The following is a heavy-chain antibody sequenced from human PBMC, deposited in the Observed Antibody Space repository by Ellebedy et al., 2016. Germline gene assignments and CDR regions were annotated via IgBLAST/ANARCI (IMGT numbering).Heavy chain of an antibody. V-gene: IGHV4-30-4*01. D-gene: IGHD6-19*01. CDR1: GGAVNSGDYF. Sequence: SETLSLTCTVSGGAVNSGDYFWSWIRQPPGEGLEWIGYMHYNGVASYNPSLTSRVTMSLDMAKNQFSLRLSSVTAADTAVYYCAALQWLAPAWYFDLWGRGTLVTVSS. CDR3: AALQWLAPAWYFDL. J-gene: IGHJ2*01. CDR2: MHYNGVA.